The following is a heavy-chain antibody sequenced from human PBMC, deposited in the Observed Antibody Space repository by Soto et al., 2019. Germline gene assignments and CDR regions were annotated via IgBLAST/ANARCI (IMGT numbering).Heavy chain of an antibody. V-gene: IGHV3-15*01. CDR1: GFTFSNAW. CDR2: IKSKTDGGTT. Sequence: EVQLVESGGGLVKPGGSLRLSCAASGFTFSNAWMSWVRQAPGKGLEWVGRIKSKTDGGTTDYAAPVKGRFTISRDDSKNTLYLQMNSLKTEDTAVYYCTTDLGPVPGYYYYGMDVWGQGTTVTVSS. D-gene: IGHD3-16*01. J-gene: IGHJ6*02. CDR3: TTDLGPVPGYYYYGMDV.